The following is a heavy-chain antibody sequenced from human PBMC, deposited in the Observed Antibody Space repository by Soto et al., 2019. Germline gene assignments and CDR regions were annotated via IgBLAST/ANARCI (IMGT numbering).Heavy chain of an antibody. CDR2: ISSSSSTI. CDR1: GFTFSSYS. Sequence: GGSLRLSCAASGFTFSSYSMNWVRQAPGKGLEWVSYISSSSSTIYYADSVKGRFTISRDNAKNSLYLQMNSLRDEDTAVYYCARDNIVVVPAARPVYYYYVMDGWAQRTTVTVSS. V-gene: IGHV3-48*02. J-gene: IGHJ6*02. D-gene: IGHD2-2*01. CDR3: ARDNIVVVPAARPVYYYYVMDG.